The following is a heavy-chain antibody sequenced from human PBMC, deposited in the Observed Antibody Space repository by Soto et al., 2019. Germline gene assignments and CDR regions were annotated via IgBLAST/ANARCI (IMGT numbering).Heavy chain of an antibody. CDR3: AREEVVTDSGSYGGEEQ. CDR2: INHSGST. V-gene: IGHV4-34*01. Sequence: SETLSLTCAVYGGSFSGYYWSWIRQPPGRGLEWIGEINHSGSTNYNPSLKSRVTISVDTSKNQFSLKLSSVTAADTAVYYCAREEVVTDSGSYGGEEQWGQGTLVTVSS. J-gene: IGHJ4*02. CDR1: GGSFSGYY. D-gene: IGHD1-26*01.